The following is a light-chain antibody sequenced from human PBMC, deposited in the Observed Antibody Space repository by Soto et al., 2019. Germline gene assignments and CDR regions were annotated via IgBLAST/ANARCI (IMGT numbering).Light chain of an antibody. V-gene: IGKV1-5*01. CDR3: QQYNSYSWT. Sequence: DIHMTQSPSTLSASVVERVTITCRASQSISSWLAWYQQKPGKAPKLLIYDASSLESGGPSRFSGSGSGTEFTLTISSLQPDDFATYYCQQYNSYSWTFGQGTKVDIK. CDR2: DAS. J-gene: IGKJ1*01. CDR1: QSISSW.